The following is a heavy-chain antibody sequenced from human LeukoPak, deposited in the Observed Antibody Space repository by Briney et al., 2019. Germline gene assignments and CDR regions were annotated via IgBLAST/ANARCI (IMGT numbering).Heavy chain of an antibody. V-gene: IGHV3-7*03. CDR3: AKVRGYSYGLIDY. D-gene: IGHD5-18*01. CDR1: GFTFSSYW. J-gene: IGHJ4*02. Sequence: GGSLRLSCAASGFTFSSYWMSWVRQAPGKGLEWVANIKPDGSEKHYVDSVKGRLTIARDNSKNTLYLQMNSLRAEDTAVYYCAKVRGYSYGLIDYWGQGTLVTVSS. CDR2: IKPDGSEK.